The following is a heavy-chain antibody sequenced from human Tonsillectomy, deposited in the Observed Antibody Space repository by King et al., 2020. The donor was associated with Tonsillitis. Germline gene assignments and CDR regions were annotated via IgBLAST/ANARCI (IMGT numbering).Heavy chain of an antibody. CDR1: GFTFGDYA. J-gene: IGHJ6*03. D-gene: IGHD3/OR15-3a*01. CDR3: TRTRLDLMDYYYYMDV. Sequence: VQLVESGGGLVQPGRSLRLSCTASGFTFGDYAMSWVRQAPGKGLQWVGFIRSKAYGGTTEYAASVKGRFTISRDDSKSIAYLQMNSLKTEDTAVYYRTRTRLDLMDYYYYMDVWGKGTTVTVSS. V-gene: IGHV3-49*04. CDR2: IRSKAYGGTT.